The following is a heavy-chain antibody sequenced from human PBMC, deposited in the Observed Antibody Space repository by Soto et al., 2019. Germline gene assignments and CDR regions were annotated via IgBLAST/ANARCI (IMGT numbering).Heavy chain of an antibody. Sequence: GGSLRLSCAASGFTFSSYSMNWVRQAPGKGLEWVSYISSSSSTIYYADSVKGRFTISRDNAKNSLYLQMNSLRDEDTAVYYCARDHVLRFSESVRYYGMDVWGQGTTVTVSS. CDR2: ISSSSSTI. CDR1: GFTFSSYS. J-gene: IGHJ6*02. CDR3: ARDHVLRFSESVRYYGMDV. D-gene: IGHD3-3*01. V-gene: IGHV3-48*02.